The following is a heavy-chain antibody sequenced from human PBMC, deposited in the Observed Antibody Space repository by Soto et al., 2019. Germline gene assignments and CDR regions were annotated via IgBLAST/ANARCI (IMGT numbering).Heavy chain of an antibody. Sequence: GDSVKVSCQSSEYTFPSYAMHWVRQAPGQSLEWMGWINAGNGNTKYSQKFQGRVTITRDTSASTAYMELSSLKTEDTAVYYCTTIVVVPAAIVYWGQGNLVTVSS. J-gene: IGHJ4*02. D-gene: IGHD2-2*01. CDR1: EYTFPSYA. CDR2: INAGNGNT. CDR3: TTIVVVPAAIVY. V-gene: IGHV1-3*01.